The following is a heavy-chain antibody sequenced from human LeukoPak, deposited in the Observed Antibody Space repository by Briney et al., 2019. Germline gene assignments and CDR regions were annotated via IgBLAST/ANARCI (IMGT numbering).Heavy chain of an antibody. V-gene: IGHV4-59*04. CDR3: ARLYWGLGAFDI. CDR2: IYHNEST. D-gene: IGHD3-16*01. CDR1: GGSISSYY. J-gene: IGHJ3*02. Sequence: SETLSLTCTVSGGSISSYYWSWIRQTPGKGLEWFGSIYHNESTYYNPSLKSRVTMSVDTSKNHFSLKLSSVTAADTAVYYCARLYWGLGAFDIWGQGTMVTVSS.